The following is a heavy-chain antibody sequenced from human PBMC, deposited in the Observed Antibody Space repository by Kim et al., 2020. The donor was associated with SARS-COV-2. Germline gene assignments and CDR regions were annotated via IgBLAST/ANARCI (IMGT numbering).Heavy chain of an antibody. V-gene: IGHV3-7*01. CDR2: IKRDGSER. J-gene: IGHJ4*02. Sequence: GGSLRLSCVESGITSSSYWLTWVRQAPGKGLEWVANIKRDGSERYDGDSVKGRFTISRDNAKSSVFLQMNSLRTEGTAVYYGGISGSWGQGTLVTVSA. CDR3: GISGS. CDR1: GITSSSYW.